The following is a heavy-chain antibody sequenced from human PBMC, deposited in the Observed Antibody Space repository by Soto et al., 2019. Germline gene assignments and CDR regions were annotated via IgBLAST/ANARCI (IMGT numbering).Heavy chain of an antibody. Sequence: SEKVSCNASGCPFTGYYMHSVRQAPGQGLEWMGWINPNSGGTNYAQKFQGRFTMTRDTSISTAYMELSRLRSDDTAVYYCASSIAHYNWFDPWGQGTLVTGSS. D-gene: IGHD6-6*01. CDR1: GCPFTGYY. J-gene: IGHJ5*02. V-gene: IGHV1-2*02. CDR3: ASSIAHYNWFDP. CDR2: INPNSGGT.